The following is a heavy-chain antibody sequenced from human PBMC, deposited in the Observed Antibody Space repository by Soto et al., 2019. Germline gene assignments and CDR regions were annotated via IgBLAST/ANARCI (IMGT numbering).Heavy chain of an antibody. D-gene: IGHD6-19*01. CDR3: ARHYSSGSRNWFDP. CDR2: IYYSGST. V-gene: IGHV4-39*01. Sequence: SETLSLTCSVSGGSINSSSYFWGWVRQPPGKGLEWIGSIYYSGSTYYNPSLRSRVTISVDASKNQFSLKLSSVTAADTAVFYCARHYSSGSRNWFDPWGQGTLVTVSS. CDR1: GGSINSSSYF. J-gene: IGHJ5*02.